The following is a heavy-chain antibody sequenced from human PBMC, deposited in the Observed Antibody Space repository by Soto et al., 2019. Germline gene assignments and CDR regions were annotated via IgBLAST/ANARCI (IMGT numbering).Heavy chain of an antibody. V-gene: IGHV3-15*01. CDR2: IKSKTDGGTT. J-gene: IGHJ3*02. D-gene: IGHD3-22*01. CDR1: GFTFSNAW. Sequence: KPGGSLRLSCAASGFTFSNAWMSWVPQAPGKGLEWVGRIKSKTDGGTTDYAAPVKGRFTISRDDSKNTLYLQMNSLKTEDTAVYYCTTGANTNPDYYDSSGYYYLDAFDIWGQGTMVTVSS. CDR3: TTGANTNPDYYDSSGYYYLDAFDI.